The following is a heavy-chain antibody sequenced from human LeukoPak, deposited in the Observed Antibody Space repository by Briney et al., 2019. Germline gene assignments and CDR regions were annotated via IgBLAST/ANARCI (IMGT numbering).Heavy chain of an antibody. CDR3: AKSTAMGDFDY. J-gene: IGHJ4*02. Sequence: GRSLRLSCAASGFTFSSYGMHWVRQAPGKGLEWVAFISLDGSNKYYADSVKGRFTISRDNSKNTLYLQMNSLRAEDTAVYYCAKSTAMGDFDYWGQGTLVTVSS. V-gene: IGHV3-30*18. CDR2: ISLDGSNK. CDR1: GFTFSSYG. D-gene: IGHD5-18*01.